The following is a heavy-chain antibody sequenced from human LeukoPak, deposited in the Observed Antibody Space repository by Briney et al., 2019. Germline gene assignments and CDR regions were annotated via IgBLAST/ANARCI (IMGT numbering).Heavy chain of an antibody. V-gene: IGHV3-33*08. CDR3: ARDLVSSSSSRDYYYAVDV. Sequence: PGGSLRLSCAASGFTVSSNYMSWVRQAPGKGLEWVSGTWYHGNNKYYADSVKGRFTISRDNSKNTLYLQMNSLRAEDTAVYYCARDLVSSSSSRDYYYAVDVWGQGTTVTVSS. J-gene: IGHJ6*02. CDR2: TWYHGNNK. CDR1: GFTVSSNY. D-gene: IGHD6-6*01.